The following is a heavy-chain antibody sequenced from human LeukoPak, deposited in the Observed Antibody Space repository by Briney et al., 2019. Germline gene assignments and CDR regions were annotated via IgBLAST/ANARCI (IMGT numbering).Heavy chain of an antibody. D-gene: IGHD3-22*01. J-gene: IGHJ3*02. CDR3: ARGYYYGSSGYYDDAFDI. CDR1: GFTFSSYW. V-gene: IGHV3-7*01. Sequence: GGSLRLSCAASGFTFSSYWMSWVRQAPGKGLEWVANIKQNGSEKYYVDSVKGLFTISRDNAKNTLYLQMNSLRAEDTAVYYCARGYYYGSSGYYDDAFDIWGQGTMVTVSS. CDR2: IKQNGSEK.